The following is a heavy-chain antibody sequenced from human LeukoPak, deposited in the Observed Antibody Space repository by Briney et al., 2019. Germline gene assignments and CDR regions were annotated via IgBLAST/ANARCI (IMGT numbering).Heavy chain of an antibody. Sequence: GGSLRLSCAASGFMFSIYAMDWVRQAPGKGLEWVAYISYDGSKKHYADSVKGKFTISRNNSKNTLYLQMNSLRVEDTAVYYCAKVGRSSSFWSIDYWGQGSLVTVSS. V-gene: IGHV3-30*18. CDR2: ISYDGSKK. J-gene: IGHJ4*02. CDR3: AKVGRSSSFWSIDY. CDR1: GFMFSIYA. D-gene: IGHD6-13*01.